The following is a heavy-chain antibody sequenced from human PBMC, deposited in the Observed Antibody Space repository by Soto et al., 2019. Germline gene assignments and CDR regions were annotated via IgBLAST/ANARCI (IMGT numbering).Heavy chain of an antibody. J-gene: IGHJ4*02. CDR2: IFYFGST. D-gene: IGHD3-9*01. Sequence: PSVTQSLTRCVSGRSISRYYSSWIRQTPGKGLEWIGYIFYFGSTNYNPSLKSRVTLSIDTSKNQLSLKLSSVTAADTAVYYCARHSPDFDWLSQFDYWGQGTLVTVSS. V-gene: IGHV4-59*08. CDR3: ARHSPDFDWLSQFDY. CDR1: GRSISRYY.